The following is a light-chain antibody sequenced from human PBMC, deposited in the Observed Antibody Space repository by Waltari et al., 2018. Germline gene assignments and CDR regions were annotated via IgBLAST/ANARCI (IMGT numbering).Light chain of an antibody. CDR3: CSYAGRGTYV. CDR1: TSDVGSYDL. Sequence: QSALTQPASVSGTPGQSITISCSGTTSDVGSYDLVSWYQQHPGEAPKLLIMRVFKPPPDTSSRCSGAKSGSTASLTISGLQPEDEADYYCCSYAGRGTYVFGSGTKVTVL. CDR2: RVF. V-gene: IGLV2-23*02. J-gene: IGLJ1*01.